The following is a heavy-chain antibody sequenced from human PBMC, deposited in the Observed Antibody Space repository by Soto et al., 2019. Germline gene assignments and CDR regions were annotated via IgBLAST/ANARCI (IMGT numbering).Heavy chain of an antibody. CDR1: GESFSDYY. CDR2: INHSGST. CDR3: ARAARTFDV. J-gene: IGHJ3*01. Sequence: QVQLQQWGAGLLKPSETLSLTCAVHGESFSDYYWSWIRQPPGKGLEWIGEINHSGSTNYNTSLKSRVTISADTSKNQLSLKLGSLTAADTAVYYCARAARTFDVWGQGTLVTVSS. V-gene: IGHV4-34*01.